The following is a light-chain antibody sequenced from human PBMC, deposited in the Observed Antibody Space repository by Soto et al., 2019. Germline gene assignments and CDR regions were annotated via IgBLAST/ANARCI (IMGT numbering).Light chain of an antibody. V-gene: IGKV1-5*01. CDR2: DAS. J-gene: IGKJ1*01. Sequence: FQLTQSLSTLSASVGHTVTITCRASQSVSTWLAWYQQTPGKAPKLLMYDASTLESGAPARFSGSGSGTEFTLTSSSLQPEDFATYHCQEYKTWTFGQGTKVDIK. CDR1: QSVSTW. CDR3: QEYKTWT.